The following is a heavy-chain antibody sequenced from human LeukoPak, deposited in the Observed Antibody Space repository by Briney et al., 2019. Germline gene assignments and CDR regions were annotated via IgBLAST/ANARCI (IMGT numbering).Heavy chain of an antibody. J-gene: IGHJ4*02. CDR3: ARDLGYCTNGVCHTRFDY. Sequence: GGSLRLSCAASGFTFSSYWMHWVRQAPGKGLVWVSHINSDGSSTNYADSVKGRFTISRDNAKNTLYLQMNSLRAEDTAVYYGARDLGYCTNGVCHTRFDYWGQGTLVAVSS. CDR1: GFTFSSYW. V-gene: IGHV3-74*01. D-gene: IGHD2-8*01. CDR2: INSDGSST.